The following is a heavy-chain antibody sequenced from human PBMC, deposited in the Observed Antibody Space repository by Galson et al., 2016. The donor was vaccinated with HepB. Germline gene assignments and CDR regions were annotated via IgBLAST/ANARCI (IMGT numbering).Heavy chain of an antibody. V-gene: IGHV4-39*07. CDR3: ARSLELVGGFDI. J-gene: IGHJ3*02. Sequence: SETLSLTCTVSGGSISSSSYYWGWIRQPPGKGLEWIGSIYYSGSTYFNPSLKSRVTISVDTSKTRFSLSLSPMTAADTAVYFCARSLELVGGFDIWGRGTRVTVSA. CDR2: IYYSGST. D-gene: IGHD1-26*01. CDR1: GGSISSSSYY.